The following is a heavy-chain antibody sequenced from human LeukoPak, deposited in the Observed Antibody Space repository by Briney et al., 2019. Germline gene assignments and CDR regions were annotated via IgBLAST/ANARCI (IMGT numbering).Heavy chain of an antibody. CDR1: GYTFTSYA. CDR3: ARGRQNGDYIDY. J-gene: IGHJ4*02. CDR2: INAGNGNT. V-gene: IGHV1-3*01. Sequence: ASVKVSCKASGYTFTSYAMHWVRQAPGQRLEWMGWINAGNGNTKYSQKFQGRVTITRDTSVSTAYMELSSLRSEDTAVYYCARGRQNGDYIDYWGQGTLVTVSS. D-gene: IGHD4-17*01.